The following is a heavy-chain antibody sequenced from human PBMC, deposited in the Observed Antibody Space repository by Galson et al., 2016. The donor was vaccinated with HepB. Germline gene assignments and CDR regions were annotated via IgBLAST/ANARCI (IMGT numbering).Heavy chain of an antibody. Sequence: SLRLSCAASGFTFSTYSMNWVRQSPGKGLEWIAYIDGESGIILYADSVKGRFIISRDNAENSLYLQMNTLRGEDTAVYYCAKDGTGSGSYSGACYWGQGALVTVSS. CDR3: AKDGTGSGSYSGACY. J-gene: IGHJ4*02. V-gene: IGHV3-48*04. CDR2: IDGESGII. D-gene: IGHD1-26*01. CDR1: GFTFSTYS.